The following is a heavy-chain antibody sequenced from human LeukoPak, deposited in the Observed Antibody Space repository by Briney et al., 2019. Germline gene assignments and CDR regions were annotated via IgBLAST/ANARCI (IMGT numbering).Heavy chain of an antibody. V-gene: IGHV3-23*01. CDR3: AKDAAGPEY. D-gene: IGHD6-13*01. J-gene: IGHJ4*02. CDR2: ISAGGSNT. Sequence: GGSLRLSCAASGLTFSIDSMAWVRQAPGEGLDWLSNISAGGSNTDYADSVEGRFTMSRDNSKNTLFLQMNSLRAEDTVVYYCAKDAAGPEYWGQGTLVTVYS. CDR1: GLTFSIDS.